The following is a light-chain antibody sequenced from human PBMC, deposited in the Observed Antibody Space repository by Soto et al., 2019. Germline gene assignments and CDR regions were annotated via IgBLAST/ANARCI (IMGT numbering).Light chain of an antibody. CDR3: QQYNKWPLT. CDR1: QSVSSN. V-gene: IGKV3D-15*01. CDR2: GAS. Sequence: EIVMTQSPATLSVSPGERATLSCRASQSVSSNLAWYQQKPGQAPRLLTYGASTRATGIPARFSGSGSGTEFTLTISSLQSEDFAVYYCQQYNKWPLTFGGGTKVEIK. J-gene: IGKJ4*01.